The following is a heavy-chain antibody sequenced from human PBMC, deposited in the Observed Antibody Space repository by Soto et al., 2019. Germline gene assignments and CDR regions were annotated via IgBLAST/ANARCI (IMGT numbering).Heavy chain of an antibody. D-gene: IGHD6-13*01. CDR2: IYYSGST. CDR1: GGSISSSSYY. V-gene: IGHV4-39*07. Sequence: NPSETLSLTCTVSGGSISSSSYYWGWIRQPPGKGLEWIGSIYYSGSTYYNPSLKSRVTISVDTSKNTLFLQMNSLRDEDTAIYYCAKDGLSDSPSAIDYWGQGTRVTVSS. J-gene: IGHJ4*02. CDR3: AKDGLSDSPSAIDY.